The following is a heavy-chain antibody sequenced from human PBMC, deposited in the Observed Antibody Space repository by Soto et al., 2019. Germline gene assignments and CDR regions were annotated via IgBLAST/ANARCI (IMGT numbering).Heavy chain of an antibody. J-gene: IGHJ4*02. CDR1: GGSISSGGYS. CDR2: IYHSGST. CDR3: ARARRFLESVFDY. D-gene: IGHD3-3*01. Sequence: QLQLQESGSGLVKPSQTLSLTCAVSGGSISSGGYSWSWIRQPPGKGLEWIGYIYHSGSTYYNPSLKSRVTKSVDRSKNQFSLKLSSVTAADTAVYYCARARRFLESVFDYWGQGTLVTVSS. V-gene: IGHV4-30-2*01.